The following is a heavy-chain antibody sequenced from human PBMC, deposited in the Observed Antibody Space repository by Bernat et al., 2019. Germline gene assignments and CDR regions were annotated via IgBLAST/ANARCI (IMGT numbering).Heavy chain of an antibody. CDR2: IYYSGST. CDR1: GGSVSSGSYY. V-gene: IGHV4-61*01. CDR3: AKNRDRQWLVPYY. D-gene: IGHD6-19*01. Sequence: QVQLQESGPGLVKSSETLSLTCTVSGGSVSSGSYYWSWIRQPPGKGLEWIGYIYYSGSTNYNPSLKSRVTISVDTSKNQFSLKLSSVTAADTAVYYCAKNRDRQWLVPYYWGQGTLVTVSS. J-gene: IGHJ4*02.